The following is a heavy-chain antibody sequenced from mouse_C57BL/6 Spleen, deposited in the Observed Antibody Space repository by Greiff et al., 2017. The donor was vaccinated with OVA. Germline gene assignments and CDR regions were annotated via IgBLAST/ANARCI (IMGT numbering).Heavy chain of an antibody. D-gene: IGHD2-2*01. CDR1: GYAFSSSW. CDR2: IYPGDGDT. V-gene: IGHV1-82*01. Sequence: QVQLQQSGPELVKPGASVKISCKASGYAFSSSWMNWVKQRPGKGLEWIGRIYPGDGDTNYNGKFKGKATLTADKSSSTAYMQLSSLTSEDSAVYFCARAGGYRAMDYWGQGTSVTVSS. CDR3: ARAGGYRAMDY. J-gene: IGHJ4*01.